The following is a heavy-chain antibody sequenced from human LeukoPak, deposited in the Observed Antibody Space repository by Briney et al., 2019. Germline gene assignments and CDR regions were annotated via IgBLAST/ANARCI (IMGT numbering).Heavy chain of an antibody. CDR1: GFTLSSYS. J-gene: IGHJ4*02. CDR3: ARAGLGSGSYYNGYFDY. D-gene: IGHD3-10*01. V-gene: IGHV3-48*01. Sequence: PGGSLRLSCAASGFTLSSYSMNWVRQAPGKGLEWVSYISSSSSTIYYADSVKGRFTISRDNAKNSLYLQMNSLRAEDTAVYYCARAGLGSGSYYNGYFDYWGQGTLVTVSS. CDR2: ISSSSSTI.